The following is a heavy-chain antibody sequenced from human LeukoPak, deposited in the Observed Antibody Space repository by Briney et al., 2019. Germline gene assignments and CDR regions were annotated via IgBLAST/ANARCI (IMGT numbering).Heavy chain of an antibody. CDR1: GFTFSSYG. CDR2: ISSSSSYI. V-gene: IGHV3-21*01. J-gene: IGHJ4*02. D-gene: IGHD3-10*01. Sequence: GGSLRLSCAASGFTFSSYGVHWVRQAPGKGLEWVSSISSSSSYIYYSDSVKGRFTISRDNAKNSLYLQMNSLRAEDTAVYYCASGPYGSGSYLDYFDFWGQGTLVTVSS. CDR3: ASGPYGSGSYLDYFDF.